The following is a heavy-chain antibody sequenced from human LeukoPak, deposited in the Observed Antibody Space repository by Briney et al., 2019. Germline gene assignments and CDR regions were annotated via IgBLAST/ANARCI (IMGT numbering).Heavy chain of an antibody. V-gene: IGHV3-7*01. J-gene: IGHJ4*02. D-gene: IGHD3-3*01. CDR3: ARDRAWNYFDY. Sequence: PGGSLRLSCAASGFTFSQYWMSWVRQAPGKGLEWVANIRQDGHENYYADSVKGRFTISRDNAENSLYLQMDSLRAEDTAVYYCARDRAWNYFDYWGQGTLVTVSS. CDR1: GFTFSQYW. CDR2: IRQDGHEN.